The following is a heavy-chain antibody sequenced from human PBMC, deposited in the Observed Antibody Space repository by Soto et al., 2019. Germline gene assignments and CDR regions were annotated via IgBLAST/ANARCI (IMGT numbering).Heavy chain of an antibody. J-gene: IGHJ6*02. V-gene: IGHV3-23*01. CDR3: AKGLATFYYYGMDV. Sequence: VGSLRLSCAASGFTFSIYAMSWVRQAPGQGLEWVSAISASGGDTYYADSVKGRFTISRDISKSTLYLQMNRLRAEDTALYYCAKGLATFYYYGMDVWGQGNTVTVSS. CDR1: GFTFSIYA. CDR2: ISASGGDT. D-gene: IGHD3-9*01.